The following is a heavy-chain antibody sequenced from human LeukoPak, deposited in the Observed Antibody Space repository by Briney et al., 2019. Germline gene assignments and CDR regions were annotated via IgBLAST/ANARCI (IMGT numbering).Heavy chain of an antibody. V-gene: IGHV4-30-2*03. CDR3: VRHGGFSSGWQTDC. D-gene: IGHD6-19*01. CDR1: GGSISSGGYS. J-gene: IGHJ4*02. CDR2: IYHSGST. Sequence: SETLSLTCAVSGGSISSGGYSWSWIRQPPGKGLEWIGYIYHSGSTYYNPSLKSRVTISVDTSKNQFSLKLGSVTAADTAVYYCVRHGGFSSGWQTDCWGQGTPVTVSS.